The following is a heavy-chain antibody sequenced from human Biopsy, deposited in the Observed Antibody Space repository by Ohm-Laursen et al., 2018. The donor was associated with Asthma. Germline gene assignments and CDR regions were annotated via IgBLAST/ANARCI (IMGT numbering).Heavy chain of an antibody. J-gene: IGHJ3*01. CDR3: ARVRGAFYESSVKNAFDV. V-gene: IGHV4-59*01. D-gene: IGHD3-22*01. Sequence: SQTLSLTCTVSGGSIGIYYWGWIRQPPGKGLEYIGYTHYSGTTNTGPSLTGRVTMSVDTSKNQFSLKVTSVTAADTAVYFCARVRGAFYESSVKNAFDVWGQGTMVTVSS. CDR1: GGSIGIYY. CDR2: THYSGTT.